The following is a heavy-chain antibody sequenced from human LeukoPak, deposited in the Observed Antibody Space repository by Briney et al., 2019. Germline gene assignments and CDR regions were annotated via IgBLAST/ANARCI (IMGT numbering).Heavy chain of an antibody. D-gene: IGHD1-26*01. Sequence: GGSLRHSCAASGFTFSSYAMHWVRQAPGKGLEWVAVISYDGSNKYYADSVKGRFTISRDNSKNTLYLQMNSLRAEDTAVYYCASSGIDSMDYYGMDVWGQGTTATVSS. V-gene: IGHV3-30-3*01. CDR3: ASSGIDSMDYYGMDV. CDR2: ISYDGSNK. CDR1: GFTFSSYA. J-gene: IGHJ6*02.